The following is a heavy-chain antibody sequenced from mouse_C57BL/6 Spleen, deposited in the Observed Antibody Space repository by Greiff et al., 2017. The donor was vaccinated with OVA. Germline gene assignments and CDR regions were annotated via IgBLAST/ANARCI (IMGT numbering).Heavy chain of an antibody. Sequence: EVQGVESGGGLVQPGGSLKLSCAASGFTFSDYYMYWVRQTPEKRLEWVAYISNGGGSTYYPDTVKGRFTISRDNAKNTLYLQRSRLKSEDTAMYYCARQRVWMDYWGQGTSVTVSS. CDR2: ISNGGGST. V-gene: IGHV5-12*01. CDR1: GFTFSDYY. CDR3: ARQRVWMDY. D-gene: IGHD2-10*02. J-gene: IGHJ4*01.